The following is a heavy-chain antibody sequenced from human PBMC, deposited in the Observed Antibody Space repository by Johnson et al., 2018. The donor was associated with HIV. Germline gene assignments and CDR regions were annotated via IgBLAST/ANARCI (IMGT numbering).Heavy chain of an antibody. D-gene: IGHD2/OR15-2a*01. CDR2: ISYDGSNK. CDR1: GFTFSSYG. Sequence: QVQLVESGGGVVQPGRSLRLSCAASGFTFSSYGMHWVRQAPGKGLEWLAVISYDGSNKYYADSVKGRFPISRDNSKNTLYLQMNSLRAADTAVDYCAQVLSSGPPDSRDAFDIWGQGTMVTVSS. J-gene: IGHJ3*02. V-gene: IGHV3-30*18. CDR3: AQVLSSGPPDSRDAFDI.